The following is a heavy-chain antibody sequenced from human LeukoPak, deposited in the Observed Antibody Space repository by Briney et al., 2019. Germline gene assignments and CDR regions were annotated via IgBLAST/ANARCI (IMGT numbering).Heavy chain of an antibody. D-gene: IGHD3-22*01. CDR3: ARNVQVFPHMGGGSSGQRDYYFDY. CDR2: IYHSGST. V-gene: IGHV4-4*02. CDR1: GGSISSSNW. Sequence: PSETLSLTCAVSGGSISSSNWWSWVRQPPGKGLEWIGEIYHSGSTNYNPSLKSRVTISVDKSKNQFSLKLSSVTAADTAVYYCARNVQVFPHMGGGSSGQRDYYFDYWGQGTLVTVSS. J-gene: IGHJ4*02.